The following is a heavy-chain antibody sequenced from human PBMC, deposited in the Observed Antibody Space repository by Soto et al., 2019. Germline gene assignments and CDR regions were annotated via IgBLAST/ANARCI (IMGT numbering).Heavy chain of an antibody. V-gene: IGHV4-31*03. CDR3: ARDFWDCSGGSCPPV. CDR2: VYYSGST. J-gene: IGHJ6*01. D-gene: IGHD2-15*01. CDR1: GASISSGGYY. Sequence: TLSLTCTVSGASISSGGYYWSWIRQHPGKGLEWIGYVYYSGSTYYNPSLKSRVTISVDTSKNQFSLKLSSVTAADTAVYSCARDFWDCSGGSCPPVWGQGTTVKVSS.